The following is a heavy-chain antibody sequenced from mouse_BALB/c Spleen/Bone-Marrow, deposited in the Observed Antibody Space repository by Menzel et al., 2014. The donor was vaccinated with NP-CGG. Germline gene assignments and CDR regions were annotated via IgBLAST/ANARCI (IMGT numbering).Heavy chain of an antibody. CDR1: GFTFTDYY. D-gene: IGHD3-1*01. V-gene: IGHV7-3*02. Sequence: EVQLVESGGGLVQPGGSPRLSCATSGFTFTDYYMSWVRQPPGKALEWLGFIRNKANGYTTEYSASVKGRFTISRDNSQSILYLXXNTLRAEDSATYYCARDSSGYVRFAYWGQGTLVTVSA. J-gene: IGHJ3*01. CDR2: IRNKANGYTT. CDR3: ARDSSGYVRFAY.